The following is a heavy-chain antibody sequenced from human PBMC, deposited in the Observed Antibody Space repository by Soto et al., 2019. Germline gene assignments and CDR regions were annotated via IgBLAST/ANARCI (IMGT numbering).Heavy chain of an antibody. CDR1: GGSVSSGSYY. D-gene: IGHD1-26*01. V-gene: IGHV4-61*01. CDR2: IYYSGST. CDR3: ARELIVGPAEYFQD. J-gene: IGHJ1*01. Sequence: SETLSLTCTVSGGSVSSGSYYWSWIRQPPGKGLEWIGYIYYSGSTNYNPSLKSRVTISVDTSKNQFSLKLSSVTAADTAVYYCARELIVGPAEYFQDWGQGTRVTVSS.